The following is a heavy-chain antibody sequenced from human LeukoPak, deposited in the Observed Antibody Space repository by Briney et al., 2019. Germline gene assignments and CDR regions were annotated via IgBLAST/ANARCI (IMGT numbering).Heavy chain of an antibody. V-gene: IGHV3-23*01. J-gene: IGHJ4*02. CDR3: AKDRPNYYDSSGYYYLHPHFHKTNFDY. D-gene: IGHD3-22*01. CDR2: ISGSGGST. Sequence: GGSLRLSCAASGFTLSSYAMSWVRQAPGKGLEWVSAISGSGGSTYYADSVKGRFTISRDNSKNTLYLQMNRLRAEDTAVYYCAKDRPNYYDSSGYYYLHPHFHKTNFDYWGQGTLVTVSS. CDR1: GFTLSSYA.